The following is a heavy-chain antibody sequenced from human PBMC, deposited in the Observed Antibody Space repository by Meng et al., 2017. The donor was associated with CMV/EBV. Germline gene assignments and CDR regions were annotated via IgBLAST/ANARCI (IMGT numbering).Heavy chain of an antibody. J-gene: IGHJ3*02. CDR2: ISSSSSYI. V-gene: IGHV3-21*01. D-gene: IGHD2-2*02. Sequence: GESLKISCAASGFTFSSYSMNWVRQAPGKGLEWVSSISSSSSYIYYADSVKGRFTISRDNAKNSLYLQMNSLRAEDTAVYYCARHVYRVGAFDIWGQGTMVTVS. CDR1: GFTFSSYS. CDR3: ARHVYRVGAFDI.